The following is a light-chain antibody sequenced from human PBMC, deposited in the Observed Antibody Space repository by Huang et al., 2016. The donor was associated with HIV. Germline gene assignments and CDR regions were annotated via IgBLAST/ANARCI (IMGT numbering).Light chain of an antibody. V-gene: IGKV3-20*01. Sequence: EIVLTQSPGTLSLSPGERATLFCRAGQTIISSYLAWYQHKPGQAPRLLIYGASTRATGIPDRFSGSGSGTDFTLTISRLDPEDFAVYYCQQYADSWWTFGQGTKVEI. J-gene: IGKJ1*01. CDR2: GAS. CDR3: QQYADSWWT. CDR1: QTIISSY.